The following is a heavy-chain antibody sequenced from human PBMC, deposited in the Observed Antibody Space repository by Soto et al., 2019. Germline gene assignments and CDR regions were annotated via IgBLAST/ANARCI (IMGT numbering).Heavy chain of an antibody. CDR2: IIPVSGAA. CDR1: GGTFGSYA. D-gene: IGHD2-2*01. Sequence: QVQLVQSGAEVKKPGSSVKVSCKASGGTFGSYAFSWVRQAPGLGLEWMGGIIPVSGAAHYAQKIQGRVTITADESTSTAYMELSSLSSQDTAVYYCATALGCRSTSCTLDYWGQGTRVIVSS. J-gene: IGHJ4*02. CDR3: ATALGCRSTSCTLDY. V-gene: IGHV1-69*01.